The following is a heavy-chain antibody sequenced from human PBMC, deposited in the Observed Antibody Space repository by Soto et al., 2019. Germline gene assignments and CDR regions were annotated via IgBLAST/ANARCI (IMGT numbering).Heavy chain of an antibody. D-gene: IGHD3-10*01. J-gene: IGHJ6*02. Sequence: SETLSLTCTVSGGSISSCYWSWIRQPPGKGLEWIGYIYYSGSTNYNPPLKSRVTISVDTSKNQFSLKLSSVTAADTAVYYCARAVRRGSGSYYKLYYYYGMDVWGQGTTVTVSS. V-gene: IGHV4-59*01. CDR3: ARAVRRGSGSYYKLYYYYGMDV. CDR1: GGSISSCY. CDR2: IYYSGST.